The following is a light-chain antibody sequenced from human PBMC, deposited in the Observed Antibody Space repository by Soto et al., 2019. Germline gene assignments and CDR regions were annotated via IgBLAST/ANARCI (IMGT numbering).Light chain of an antibody. V-gene: IGKV3-20*01. CDR2: GSS. J-gene: IGKJ2*01. CDR3: QQYGSSYT. CDR1: QSIPDNF. Sequence: EIVLAQSPGTLSLSPGERATLSCRASQSIPDNFLAWYQQNPGQAPRLLIYGSSNRVPGIANRFSGSGSGTDFTLTISRLEPEDIAVYYCQQYGSSYTFGQGTKLQIK.